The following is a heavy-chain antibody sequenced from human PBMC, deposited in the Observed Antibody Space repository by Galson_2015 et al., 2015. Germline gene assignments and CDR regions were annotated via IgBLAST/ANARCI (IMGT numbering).Heavy chain of an antibody. Sequence: SVKVSCKASGYTFTSYGVSWVRQAPGQGLEWMGWISAYNGNTNYAQKLQGRVTMTTDTSTSTAYMELRSLRSDDTAVYYCARDGERYCSGGSCLIGSYWGQGTLVTVSS. V-gene: IGHV1-18*01. CDR1: GYTFTSYG. J-gene: IGHJ4*02. D-gene: IGHD2-15*01. CDR2: ISAYNGNT. CDR3: ARDGERYCSGGSCLIGSY.